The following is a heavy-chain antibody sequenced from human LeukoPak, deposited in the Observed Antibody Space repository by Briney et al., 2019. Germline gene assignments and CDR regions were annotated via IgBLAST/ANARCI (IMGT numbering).Heavy chain of an antibody. Sequence: KASETLSLTCTVSGYSISSGYYWGWIRQPPGKGLEWIGSIYHSGSTYYNPSLKSRVTISVDTSKNQFSLKLSSVTAADTAVYYCARDLLLWFGELLGNDYWGQGTLVTVSS. D-gene: IGHD3-10*01. V-gene: IGHV4-38-2*02. CDR1: GYSISSGYY. CDR3: ARDLLLWFGELLGNDY. J-gene: IGHJ4*02. CDR2: IYHSGST.